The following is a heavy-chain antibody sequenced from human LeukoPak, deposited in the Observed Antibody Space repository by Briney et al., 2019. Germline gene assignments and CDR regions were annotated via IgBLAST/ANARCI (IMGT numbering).Heavy chain of an antibody. V-gene: IGHV4-59*08. J-gene: IGHJ5*02. Sequence: PSETLSLTCSVSGGSVTTYYWSWIRQPPGQGLEWIAYIYYSGNTNYSPSLKSRVTISVDTSKNQVSLRLSSVTAADTAVYYCARHAIYSGDYSFWFDPWGLGTLVTVSS. CDR1: GGSVTTYY. D-gene: IGHD1-26*01. CDR2: IYYSGNT. CDR3: ARHAIYSGDYSFWFDP.